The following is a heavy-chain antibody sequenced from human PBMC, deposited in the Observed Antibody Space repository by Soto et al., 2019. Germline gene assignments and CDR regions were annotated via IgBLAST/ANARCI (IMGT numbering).Heavy chain of an antibody. Sequence: EVQLVESGGDSVKPGGSLRLSCAASGSTFSNAWMTWVRQAPGKGLEWVGHIKSKTDGGTTHYAAPVEGRFTISRDDSKNTLYLHMNSLKTEDTAVYYCSTYDYIWGTDRYRWAYWGQGTLVTVSS. CDR1: GSTFSNAW. V-gene: IGHV3-15*01. CDR3: STYDYIWGTDRYRWAY. CDR2: IKSKTDGGTT. J-gene: IGHJ4*02. D-gene: IGHD3-16*02.